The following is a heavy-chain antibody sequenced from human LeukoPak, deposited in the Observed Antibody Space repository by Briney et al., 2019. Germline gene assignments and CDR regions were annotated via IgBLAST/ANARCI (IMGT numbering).Heavy chain of an antibody. CDR2: ISSGSTYI. Sequence: GGSLRLSCAASGFTFSSYSLKWVRQAPGKGLEWVSSISSGSTYIYNADSVKGRFTISRDNAKNSLYLQMNSLRAEDTAVYYCVRVVLADSGDLADYWGQGTLVTVSS. V-gene: IGHV3-21*01. D-gene: IGHD2-21*01. J-gene: IGHJ4*02. CDR1: GFTFSSYS. CDR3: VRVVLADSGDLADY.